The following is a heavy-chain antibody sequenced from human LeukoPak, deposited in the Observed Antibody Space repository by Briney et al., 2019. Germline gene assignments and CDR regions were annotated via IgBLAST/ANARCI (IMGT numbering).Heavy chain of an antibody. CDR1: GFSLSSYA. V-gene: IGHV3-30*04. CDR2: VSFDGRNK. J-gene: IGHJ4*02. Sequence: GGSLRLSCEVSGFSLSSYAFHWVRQAPGKGLEWVSFVSFDGRNKNYADSVRGRFTISRDNSKNTLYLQMNSLRNEDTAVYFCARIVGHTRTDFWGQGTLVTVSS. D-gene: IGHD1-26*01. CDR3: ARIVGHTRTDF.